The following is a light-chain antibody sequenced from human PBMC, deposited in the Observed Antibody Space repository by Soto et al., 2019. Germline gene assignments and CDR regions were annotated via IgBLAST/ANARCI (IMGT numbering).Light chain of an antibody. J-gene: IGKJ1*01. Sequence: DVPVSLSPSTLSASVGDRVTIPCRASQSISSWLAWYQQKPGKAPKLLIYEASNWESGVPARFSGSGSGTEFTLTISSLQPDDFATYYCQQYNNYWTFGQGTKVDIK. CDR3: QQYNNYWT. CDR1: QSISSW. V-gene: IGKV1-5*01. CDR2: EAS.